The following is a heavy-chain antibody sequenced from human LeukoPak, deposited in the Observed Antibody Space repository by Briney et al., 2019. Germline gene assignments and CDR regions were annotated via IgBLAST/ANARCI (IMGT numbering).Heavy chain of an antibody. CDR3: ARDLDAPRDYYYYGMDV. CDR1: GGTFSSYA. V-gene: IGHV1-69*13. J-gene: IGHJ6*02. Sequence: SVKVSCKASGGTFSSYAISWVRQAPGQGLEWMGGIIPIFGTANYAQKFQGRVTITADESTSTAYMELSSLRSEDTAVYYCARDLDAPRDYYYYGMDVWGQGTTVTVSS. CDR2: IIPIFGTA.